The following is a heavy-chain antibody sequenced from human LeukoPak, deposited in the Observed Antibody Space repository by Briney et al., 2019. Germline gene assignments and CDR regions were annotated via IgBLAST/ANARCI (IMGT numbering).Heavy chain of an antibody. Sequence: GGSLRLSCAASGFTFSSYWMSWVRQAPGKGLEWVANIKKDGSEKFYVDSVKGRFTISRDNAKNSLYLRMSSLRAEDTAVYYCVREAYDDFWSGSWRYYYYMDVWGKGITVTVSS. CDR2: IKKDGSEK. D-gene: IGHD3-3*01. CDR3: VREAYDDFWSGSWRYYYYMDV. V-gene: IGHV3-7*01. J-gene: IGHJ6*03. CDR1: GFTFSSYW.